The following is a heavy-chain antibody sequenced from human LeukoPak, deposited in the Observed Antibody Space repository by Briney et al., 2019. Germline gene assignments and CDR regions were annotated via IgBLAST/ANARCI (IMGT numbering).Heavy chain of an antibody. CDR1: GYTFTGHY. CDR3: ARDGYGGNSFDY. Sequence: GASVKVSCKASGYTFTGHYIHWVRQAPGRGLEWVGWINPDNGDTNNAQKFQGRVTMTRDTSIGTAYMELSGLTSDDTAVYYCARDGYGGNSFDYWGQGTLVTVSS. D-gene: IGHD4-23*01. V-gene: IGHV1-2*02. CDR2: INPDNGDT. J-gene: IGHJ4*02.